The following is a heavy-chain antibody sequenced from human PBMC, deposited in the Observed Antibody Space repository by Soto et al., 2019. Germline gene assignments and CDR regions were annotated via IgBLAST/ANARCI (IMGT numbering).Heavy chain of an antibody. CDR1: GFSLSTSGVG. CDR2: IYWDDYK. Sequence: QITLKESGPSLVKPTQTLTLTCTFSGFSLSTSGVGVGWFRQTPGKALEWLAVIYWDDYKHYSPSLKSRLTITKDTSKNLVVLTMTNMDPVDTATYYCARKGYGDYPIDYWGQGTLVTVSS. CDR3: ARKGYGDYPIDY. V-gene: IGHV2-5*02. J-gene: IGHJ4*02. D-gene: IGHD4-17*01.